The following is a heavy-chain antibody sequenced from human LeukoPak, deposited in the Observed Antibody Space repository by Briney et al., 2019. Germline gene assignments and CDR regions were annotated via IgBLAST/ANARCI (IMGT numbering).Heavy chain of an antibody. J-gene: IGHJ3*02. CDR3: ARMIAAGRMTAFDI. Sequence: SETLSLTCTVSGASISSYYWAWIRQPPGKGLEWIGYIYYIGSTNYDPSLKSRVTISVDTSKKQFSLNLSSVTAADTAVYYCARMIAAGRMTAFDIWGQGTMVTVSS. V-gene: IGHV4-59*01. CDR2: IYYIGST. D-gene: IGHD6-13*01. CDR1: GASISSYY.